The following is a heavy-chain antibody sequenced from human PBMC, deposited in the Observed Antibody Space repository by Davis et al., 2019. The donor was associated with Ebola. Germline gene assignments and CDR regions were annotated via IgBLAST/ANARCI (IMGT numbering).Heavy chain of an antibody. J-gene: IGHJ4*02. CDR1: GDSISSSNW. CDR3: ARDAGYSYGFDY. CDR2: ISQSGST. Sequence: MPSETLSLTCAVSGDSISSSNWWRCVRQPPGKGLEWIGEISQSGSTNYNPSLKSRVTISVDKSKNQFSLKLSSVTAADTAVYYCARDAGYSYGFDYWGQGTLVTVSS. D-gene: IGHD5-18*01. V-gene: IGHV4-4*02.